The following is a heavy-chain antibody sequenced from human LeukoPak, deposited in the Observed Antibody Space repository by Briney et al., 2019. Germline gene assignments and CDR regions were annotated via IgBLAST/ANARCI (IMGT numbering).Heavy chain of an antibody. CDR1: GFTFDDYG. J-gene: IGHJ4*02. CDR2: INWNGGDT. D-gene: IGHD1-26*01. CDR3: AGVAVGATIDY. Sequence: PGRSLRLSCAASGFTFDDYGMSWVRQAPGKGLECVSGINWNGGDTHYADSVKGRFTISRDNAKNSLYLQMNSLRADDTALYYCAGVAVGATIDYWGQGTLVTVSS. V-gene: IGHV3-20*04.